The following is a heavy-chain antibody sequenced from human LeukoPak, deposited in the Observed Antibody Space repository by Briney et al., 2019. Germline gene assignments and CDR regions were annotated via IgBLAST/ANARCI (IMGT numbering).Heavy chain of an antibody. D-gene: IGHD5-24*01. J-gene: IGHJ4*02. CDR2: VHYSLPS. CDR3: ACYNFVGRTFDC. Sequence: PSETLSLTCSASGDSMNGHFWSWIRQSPGKGLEWIGNVHYSLPSNFSPSRKSRVTISMDTSRSQFSLKLGTVTAADTAVYYCACYNFVGRTFDCWGQGTLVTVSS. V-gene: IGHV4-59*11. CDR1: GDSMNGHF.